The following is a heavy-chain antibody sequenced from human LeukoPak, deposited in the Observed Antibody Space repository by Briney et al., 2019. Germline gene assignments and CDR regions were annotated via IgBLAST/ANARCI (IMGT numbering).Heavy chain of an antibody. CDR2: IYYSGST. D-gene: IGHD2-2*01. V-gene: IGHV4-39*01. J-gene: IGHJ5*02. CDR1: GGSISSYY. CDR3: ARRLMRYCSSTSCQHNWFDP. Sequence: SETLSLTCTVSGGSISSYYWGWIRQPPGKGLEWIGSIYYSGSTYYNPSLKSRVTISVDTSKNQFSLKLSSVTAADTAVYYCARRLMRYCSSTSCQHNWFDPWGQGTLVTVSS.